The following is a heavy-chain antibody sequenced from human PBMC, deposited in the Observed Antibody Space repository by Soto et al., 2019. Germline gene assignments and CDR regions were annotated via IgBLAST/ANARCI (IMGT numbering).Heavy chain of an antibody. CDR2: ISAHNGNT. J-gene: IGHJ6*02. Sequence: ASVKVSCKASGYTFTSYGISWVRQAPGQGLEWMGWISAHNGNTKYAQKFQGRVTLTTDTSTSTAYMELRSLRSDDTAVYYCARGGQWLVHDYYYGMDVWGQGTTVTVSS. V-gene: IGHV1-18*04. CDR1: GYTFTSYG. D-gene: IGHD6-19*01. CDR3: ARGGQWLVHDYYYGMDV.